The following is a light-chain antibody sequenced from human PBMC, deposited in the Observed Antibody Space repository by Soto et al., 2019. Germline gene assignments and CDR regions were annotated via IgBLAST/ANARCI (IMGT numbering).Light chain of an antibody. V-gene: IGKV3-11*01. Sequence: EIVLTQSPATLSLSPGERATLSCRASQSVSSYLAWYQQKPGQAPRLLIYDASNRATGIPARFSGSGSGTDFTLTISSLEPEDFAAYYCQQRSNWQITFGQGTRLEIK. CDR2: DAS. J-gene: IGKJ5*01. CDR1: QSVSSY. CDR3: QQRSNWQIT.